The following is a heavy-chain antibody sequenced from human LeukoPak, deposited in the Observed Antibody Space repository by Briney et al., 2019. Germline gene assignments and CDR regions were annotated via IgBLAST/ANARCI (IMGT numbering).Heavy chain of an antibody. Sequence: PSETLSLTCAVSGYSISSGYYWGWIRQSPGKGLEWIATIFHSGSIYYNPSLKNRLTLSVDTSKNQFSLKLNSVTAADTALYYCARMGVCYYYDSRTYYPAAFDVWRQGTMVSVSS. CDR2: IFHSGSI. CDR3: ARMGVCYYYDSRTYYPAAFDV. J-gene: IGHJ3*01. CDR1: GYSISSGYY. D-gene: IGHD3-22*01. V-gene: IGHV4-38-2*01.